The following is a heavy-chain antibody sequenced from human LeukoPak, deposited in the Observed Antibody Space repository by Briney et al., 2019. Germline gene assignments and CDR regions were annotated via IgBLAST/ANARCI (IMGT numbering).Heavy chain of an antibody. V-gene: IGHV3-30-3*01. CDR3: ARSPRGNSSGWYNWFDP. Sequence: GGSLILSSAAALFTFSSYAMRGGRPAGGKGLWGVVVIAYAGSNKYYADSVQGRFTISRDNSKNTLYLQMTSLRAEDTAVYYCARSPRGNSSGWYNWFDPWGQGTLVTVSS. CDR1: LFTFSSYA. CDR2: IAYAGSNK. D-gene: IGHD6-19*01. J-gene: IGHJ5*02.